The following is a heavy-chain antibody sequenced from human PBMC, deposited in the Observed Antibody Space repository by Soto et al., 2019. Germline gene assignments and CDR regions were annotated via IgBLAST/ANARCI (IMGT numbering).Heavy chain of an antibody. D-gene: IGHD1-7*01. V-gene: IGHV1-69*01. CDR2: IIPIFGTA. CDR1: GGTFSSYA. CDR3: ARDKITGTTHYYYYYGMDV. Sequence: QVQLVQSGAEVKKPGSSVKVSCKASGGTFSSYAISWVRQAPGQGLEWMGGIIPIFGTANYAQKFQGRVTITADESTNTAYMELSSLRSEDTAVYYCARDKITGTTHYYYYYGMDVWGQGTTVTVS. J-gene: IGHJ6*02.